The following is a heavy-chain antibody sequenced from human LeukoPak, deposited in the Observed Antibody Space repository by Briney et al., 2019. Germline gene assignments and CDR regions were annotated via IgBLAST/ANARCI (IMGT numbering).Heavy chain of an antibody. J-gene: IGHJ4*02. CDR1: GYTFTDYY. V-gene: IGHV1-2*02. D-gene: IGHD5-24*01. CDR3: ARDLGPDGYNPYYFDY. CDR2: INPNSGGT. Sequence: GASVKVSCKASGYTFTDYYVHWVRQAPGQGLEWMGWINPNSGGTNYAQKFQGTVTMTRDTSISTAYMELTRLRSDDTAVYYCARDLGPDGYNPYYFDYWGQGTLVTVSS.